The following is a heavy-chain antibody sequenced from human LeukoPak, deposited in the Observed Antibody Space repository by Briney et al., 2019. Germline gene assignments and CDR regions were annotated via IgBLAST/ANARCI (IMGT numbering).Heavy chain of an antibody. Sequence: SETLSLTCTVSGGSISSSSYYWGWIRQPPGKGLEWIGSIYYSGSTYYNPSLKSRVTISVDTSKNQFSLKLGSVTAADTAVYYCARHGSIATGAFTHWGQGTLVIVSS. CDR2: IYYSGST. D-gene: IGHD6-13*01. CDR1: GGSISSSSYY. CDR3: ARHGSIATGAFTH. V-gene: IGHV4-39*01. J-gene: IGHJ4*02.